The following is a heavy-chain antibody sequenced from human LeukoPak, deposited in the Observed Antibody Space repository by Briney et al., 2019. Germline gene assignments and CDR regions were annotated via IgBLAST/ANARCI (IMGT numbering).Heavy chain of an antibody. CDR1: GGSISSSGYY. J-gene: IGHJ4*02. CDR2: IYYEGRT. Sequence: SDTLSLTCTVSGGSISSSGYYWGWIRQPPGKGLEWIASIYYEGRTLYNPSLKSRVTISIDTSASQFSLRLTSMTAPDTAVYYCARLGLKTTGTIYWGQGILVTVSS. CDR3: ARLGLKTTGTIY. V-gene: IGHV4-39*01. D-gene: IGHD1-14*01.